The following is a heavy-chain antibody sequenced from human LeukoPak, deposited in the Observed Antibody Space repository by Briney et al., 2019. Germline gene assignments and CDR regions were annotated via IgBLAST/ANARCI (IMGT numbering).Heavy chain of an antibody. D-gene: IGHD5-24*01. V-gene: IGHV3-30-3*01. CDR1: GFTFSSYA. J-gene: IGHJ4*02. CDR3: ARDSSIRDGYNPLDFDY. CDR2: ISYDGSNK. Sequence: PGRSLRLSCAASGFTFSSYAMHWVRQAPGKGLEWVAVISYDGSNKYYADSVKGRFTISRDNSKNMLYLQMNSLRAEDTAVYYCARDSSIRDGYNPLDFDYWGQGTLVTVSS.